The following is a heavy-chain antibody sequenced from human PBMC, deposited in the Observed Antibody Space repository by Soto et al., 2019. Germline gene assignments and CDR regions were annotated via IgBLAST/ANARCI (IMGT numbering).Heavy chain of an antibody. D-gene: IGHD3-3*01. CDR1: GYTFTSYG. J-gene: IGHJ6*03. V-gene: IGHV1-18*01. CDR2: ISAYNGNT. Sequence: ASVKVSCKASGYTFTSYGISWVRQAPGQGLEWMGWISAYNGNTNYAQKLQGRVTMTTDTSTSTAYMELRSLRSGDTAVYYCARESPEIFGVVTSLYYYYYYMDVWGKGTTVTVS. CDR3: ARESPEIFGVVTSLYYYYYYMDV.